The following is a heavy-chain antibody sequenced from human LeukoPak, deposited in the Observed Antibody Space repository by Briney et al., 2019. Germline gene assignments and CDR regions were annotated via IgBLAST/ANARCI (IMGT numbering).Heavy chain of an antibody. Sequence: PSETLSLTCSVSGDSISSYYWSWIRQPAGKGLEWIGRIYTSGSTNYNPSLKSRVTMSVDTSKNQFSLKLNSVTAADTAVYYCARDPVYYDSIDNWFDPWGQGTLVTVSS. J-gene: IGHJ5*02. D-gene: IGHD3-22*01. CDR3: ARDPVYYDSIDNWFDP. CDR1: GDSISSYY. V-gene: IGHV4-4*07. CDR2: IYTSGST.